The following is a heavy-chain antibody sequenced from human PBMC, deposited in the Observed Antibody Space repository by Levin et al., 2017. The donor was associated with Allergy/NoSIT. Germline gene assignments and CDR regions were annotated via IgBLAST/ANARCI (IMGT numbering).Heavy chain of an antibody. CDR1: GFTFSSYG. Sequence: GESLKISCAASGFTFSSYGMHWVRQAPGKGLEWVAVIWYDGSNKYYADSVKGRFTISRDNSKNTLYLQMNSLRAEDTAVYYCARDIPPGFYGMDVWGQGTTVTVSS. CDR2: IWYDGSNK. J-gene: IGHJ6*02. V-gene: IGHV3-33*01. CDR3: ARDIPPGFYGMDV.